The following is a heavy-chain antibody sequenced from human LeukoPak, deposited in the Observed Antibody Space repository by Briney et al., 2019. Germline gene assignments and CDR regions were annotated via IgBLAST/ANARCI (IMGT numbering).Heavy chain of an antibody. J-gene: IGHJ4*02. CDR1: GYTFTHQW. CDR2: IYPRDSDT. D-gene: IGHD3-10*01. CDR3: ARHSDVIGAI. V-gene: IGHV5-51*01. Sequence: ESLKISCKASGYTFTHQWIGWVRQKSGSGLEWMEIIYPRDSDTSYIPSFQGHVSISADTSINTAYLEWSRLEASDTAIYYCARHSDVIGAIWGQGTLVTASS.